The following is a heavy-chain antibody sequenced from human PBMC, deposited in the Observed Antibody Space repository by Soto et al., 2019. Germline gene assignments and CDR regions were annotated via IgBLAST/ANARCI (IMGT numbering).Heavy chain of an antibody. CDR2: INHSGST. CDR3: ASLVDSRGYYGMDV. Sequence: SETLSLTCAVYGGSFSGYYWSWIRQPPGKGLEWIGEINHSGSTNYNPSLKSRVTISVDTSKNQFSLKLSSVTAADAAVYYCASLVDSRGYYGMDVWGQGTTVTVSS. V-gene: IGHV4-34*01. J-gene: IGHJ6*02. D-gene: IGHD2-21*01. CDR1: GGSFSGYY.